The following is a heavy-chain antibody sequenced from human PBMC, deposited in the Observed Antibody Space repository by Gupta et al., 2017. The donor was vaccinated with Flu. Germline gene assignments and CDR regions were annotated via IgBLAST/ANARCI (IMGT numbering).Heavy chain of an antibody. CDR2: IYTSGST. J-gene: IGHJ4*02. V-gene: IGHV4-61*02. CDR1: GGSISSGSYY. Sequence: QVQLQESGPGLVKPSQTLSLTCTVSGGSISSGSYYWSWIRQPAGKGLEWIGRIYTSGSTNYNPSLKSRVTISVDTSKNQFSLKLSSVTAADTAVYYCARDGRGGYCGGDCWVYWGQGTLVTVSS. D-gene: IGHD2-21*02. CDR3: ARDGRGGYCGGDCWVY.